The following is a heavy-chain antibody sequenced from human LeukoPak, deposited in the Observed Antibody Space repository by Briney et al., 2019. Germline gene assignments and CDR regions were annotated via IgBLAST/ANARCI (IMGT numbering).Heavy chain of an antibody. J-gene: IGHJ4*02. CDR2: ISSSSSYI. V-gene: IGHV3-21*01. CDR3: ARVLGSSGWYLSAH. D-gene: IGHD6-19*01. Sequence: GGSLRLSCAASGFTFSSYSMNWVRQAPGKGLEWVSSISSSSSYIYYADSVKGRLTISRDNAKNSLYLQMNSLRAEDTAVYYCARVLGSSGWYLSAHWGQGTLVTVSS. CDR1: GFTFSSYS.